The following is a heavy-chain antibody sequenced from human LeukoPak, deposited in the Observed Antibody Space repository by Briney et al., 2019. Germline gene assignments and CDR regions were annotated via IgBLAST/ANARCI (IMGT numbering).Heavy chain of an antibody. CDR2: INPNSGGT. Sequence: ASVKVSCKVSGYTLTELSMHWVRQAPGQGLEWMGWINPNSGGTNYAQKFQGRVTMTRDTSISTAYMELSRLRSDDTAVYYCARGVGYRSAFDIWGQGTMVTVSS. CDR3: ARGVGYRSAFDI. CDR1: GYTLTELS. J-gene: IGHJ3*02. V-gene: IGHV1-2*02. D-gene: IGHD5-12*01.